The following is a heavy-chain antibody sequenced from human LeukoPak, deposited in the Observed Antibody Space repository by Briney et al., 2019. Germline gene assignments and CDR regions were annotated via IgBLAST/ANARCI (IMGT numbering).Heavy chain of an antibody. Sequence: GGSLRLSCAASGFTFSSYSMNWVRQAPGKGLEWVSSISSSSSYIYYADSVKGRFTISRDNAKNSLYLQMNSLRAENTAVYYCARRGIAVAGTDYWGQGTLVTVSS. J-gene: IGHJ4*02. CDR1: GFTFSSYS. CDR2: ISSSSSYI. CDR3: ARRGIAVAGTDY. D-gene: IGHD6-19*01. V-gene: IGHV3-21*01.